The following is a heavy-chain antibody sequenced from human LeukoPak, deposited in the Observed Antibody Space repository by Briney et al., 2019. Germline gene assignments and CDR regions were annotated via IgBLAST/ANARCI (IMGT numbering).Heavy chain of an antibody. CDR2: INPANGYA. CDR1: GYTFTSYA. J-gene: IGHJ6*03. Sequence: GASVKVSCKASGYTFTSYAMHWVRQAPGQTLEWLGWINPANGYAKYSQELQGRVTITRDTSASAAYLELSSLRSEDTAVYYCARGRDSSGWLPPPDYYYYYMDVWGKGTTVTISS. CDR3: ARGRDSSGWLPPPDYYYYYMDV. V-gene: IGHV1-3*03. D-gene: IGHD6-19*01.